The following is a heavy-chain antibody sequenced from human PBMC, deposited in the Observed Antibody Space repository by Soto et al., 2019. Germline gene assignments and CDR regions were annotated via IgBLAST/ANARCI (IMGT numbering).Heavy chain of an antibody. CDR3: AREATYSSGRGMDV. V-gene: IGHV3-74*01. Sequence: EVQLVESGGGSVQPGGSLRLHCAASGFTFSSHWMYWVRQAPGKGLFWVSRINSEGSSRRYADSVNGRFTVSRDNAKNTLYLKMNSLRAEDTAVYYCAREATYSSGRGMDVWGRGTLVTVSS. CDR2: INSEGSSR. CDR1: GFTFSSHW. J-gene: IGHJ4*02. D-gene: IGHD3-22*01.